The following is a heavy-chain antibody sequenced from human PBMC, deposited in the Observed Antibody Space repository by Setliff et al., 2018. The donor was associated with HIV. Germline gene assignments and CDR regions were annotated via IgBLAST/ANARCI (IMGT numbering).Heavy chain of an antibody. J-gene: IGHJ4*02. D-gene: IGHD2-21*01. CDR3: ARMWRWSGPESYYFDS. CDR2: IYYSGTT. V-gene: IGHV4-34*01. CDR1: GGSFSHYY. Sequence: SETLSLTCAVYGGSFSHYYWNWVRQSPGQGLEWIGNIYYSGTTYYNPSLKSRVTISVDTSKNQYSVRLSSVTAADTAFYYCARMWRWSGPESYYFDSWGRGTLVTVSS.